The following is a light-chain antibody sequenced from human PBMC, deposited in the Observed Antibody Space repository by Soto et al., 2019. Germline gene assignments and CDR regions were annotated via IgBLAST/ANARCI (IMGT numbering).Light chain of an antibody. CDR1: QSISSY. CDR3: QQSYSTPIT. Sequence: DIHMSQSPSSLSSSVGDRVTITFRASQSISSYLNLYQQKPGKAPKLLIYAASSLQSGVPSRFSGSGSGTDFTLTISSLQPEDFATYYCQQSYSTPITFGQGTRLEIK. V-gene: IGKV1-39*01. CDR2: AAS. J-gene: IGKJ5*01.